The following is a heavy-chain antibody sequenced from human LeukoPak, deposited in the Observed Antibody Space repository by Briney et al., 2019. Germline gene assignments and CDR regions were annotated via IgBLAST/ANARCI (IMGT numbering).Heavy chain of an antibody. V-gene: IGHV3-23*01. CDR3: AKERGRPWNYPFDY. CDR2: ISGSGGST. D-gene: IGHD1-7*01. Sequence: GGSLRLSCAASGFTLSSYAMSWVRQAPGKGLEWVSAISGSGGSTYYADSVKGRFTISRDNSKNTLYLQMNSLRAEHTAVYYCAKERGRPWNYPFDYWGQGTLVTVSS. CDR1: GFTLSSYA. J-gene: IGHJ4*02.